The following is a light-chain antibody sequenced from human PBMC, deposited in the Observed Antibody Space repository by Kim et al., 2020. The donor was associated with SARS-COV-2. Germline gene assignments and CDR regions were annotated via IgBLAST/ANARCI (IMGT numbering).Light chain of an antibody. CDR1: QSVSSN. Sequence: LSPGERATPSCRASQSVSSNLAWYQQKPGQAPRLLIYDASKRAPGIPARFSGSGSGTDFSLTITSLEFGDSAVYYCQQRSDWPITFGQGTRLEIK. CDR2: DAS. J-gene: IGKJ5*01. CDR3: QQRSDWPIT. V-gene: IGKV3-11*01.